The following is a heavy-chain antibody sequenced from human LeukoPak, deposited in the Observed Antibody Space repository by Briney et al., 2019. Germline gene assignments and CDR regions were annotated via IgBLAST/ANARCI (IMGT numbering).Heavy chain of an antibody. CDR3: ARAFSSGYDRWIYYFDY. CDR2: IIPIFGTA. J-gene: IGHJ4*02. V-gene: IGHV1-69*06. CDR1: GGTFSSYA. D-gene: IGHD5-12*01. Sequence: SVRVSCKASGGTFSSYAISWERQAPGQGLEWMGGIIPIFGTANYAQKFQGRVTITADKSTSTAYMELSSLRSEDTAVYYCARAFSSGYDRWIYYFDYWGQGTLVTVSS.